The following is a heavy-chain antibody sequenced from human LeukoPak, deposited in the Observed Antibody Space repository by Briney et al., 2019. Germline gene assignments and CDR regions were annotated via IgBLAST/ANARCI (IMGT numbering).Heavy chain of an antibody. J-gene: IGHJ3*02. V-gene: IGHV1-46*04. D-gene: IGHD4-11*01. CDR3: AIAVNSDAFDI. CDR1: RHTFIRYY. CDR2: INPSGGST. Sequence: GASVKVSCKASRHTFIRYYMQWVRQAGGQGNEWRGIINPSGGSTSYAQKLQGRVTMTRHTSTSTVYMELSSLRSEDTAVYYCAIAVNSDAFDIWGQGTMVTVSS.